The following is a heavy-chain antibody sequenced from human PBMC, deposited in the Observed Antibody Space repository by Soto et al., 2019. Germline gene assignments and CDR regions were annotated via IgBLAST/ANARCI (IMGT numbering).Heavy chain of an antibody. D-gene: IGHD3-16*02. V-gene: IGHV1-46*03. CDR3: AREAVFVDHSYDYIWGSYRPRAWFDP. Sequence: GASVKVSCKASGYTFTSYYMHWVRQAPGQGLEWMGIISPSGGSTSYAQKFQGRVTMTRDTSTSTVYMELSSLRSEDTAVYYCAREAVFVDHSYDYIWGSYRPRAWFDPWGQGTLVTVSS. J-gene: IGHJ5*02. CDR2: ISPSGGST. CDR1: GYTFTSYY.